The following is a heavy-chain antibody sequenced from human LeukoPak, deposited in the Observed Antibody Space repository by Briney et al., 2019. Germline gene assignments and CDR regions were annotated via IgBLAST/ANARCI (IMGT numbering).Heavy chain of an antibody. J-gene: IGHJ4*02. CDR3: ARDQAVRGVITDY. V-gene: IGHV3-66*01. D-gene: IGHD3-10*01. Sequence: GGSLRLSCAASEFSVGSNYMTWVRQAPGKGLEWVSVIYSGGSTYYADSVKGRFTISRDNSKNTLYLQMNSLRAEDTAVYYCARDQAVRGVITDYWGQGTLVTVSS. CDR1: EFSVGSNY. CDR2: IYSGGST.